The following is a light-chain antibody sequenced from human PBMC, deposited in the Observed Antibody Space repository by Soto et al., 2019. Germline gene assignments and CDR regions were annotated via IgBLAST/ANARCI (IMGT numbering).Light chain of an antibody. J-gene: IGLJ1*01. CDR2: QVT. CDR1: SSDIAIYNF. CDR3: SSYTASTDYV. Sequence: SALAQPPSVSGCPGQSITISCTGTSSDIAIYNFVSWYQQHPGKAPRLMIFQVTNRPSGVSTRFSGSKSGNTASLTISGLQAEDEADYYCSSYTASTDYVFGTGTK. V-gene: IGLV2-14*01.